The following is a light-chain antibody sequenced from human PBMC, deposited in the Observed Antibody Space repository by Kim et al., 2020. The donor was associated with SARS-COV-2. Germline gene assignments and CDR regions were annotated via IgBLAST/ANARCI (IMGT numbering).Light chain of an antibody. CDR3: QVWDNSNDYWV. V-gene: IGLV3-21*04. Sequence: SYELTQPPSVSVAPGRTATLTCGGDNIGSKGVHWYQQKEGQAPELVIFYDNERPSGIPERFSGSNSGNTAALTVSRVEAGDEADYYCQVWDNSNDYWV. CDR1: NIGSKG. CDR2: YDN. J-gene: IGLJ3*02.